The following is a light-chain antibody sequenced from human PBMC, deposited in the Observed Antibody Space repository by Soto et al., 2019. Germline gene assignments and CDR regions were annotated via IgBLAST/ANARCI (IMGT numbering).Light chain of an antibody. CDR3: QQYKKWPPIT. CDR1: QSVGSN. V-gene: IGKV3-15*01. Sequence: ERVLPQSPVTLSVSPVERVALSCRASQSVGSNLAWYQQKLGQAPRLLIYGVSTRATGIPARFSGSGSGREFTLTIRSLQSEDFAVYDGQQYKKWPPITFGQGTRLEIK. J-gene: IGKJ5*01. CDR2: GVS.